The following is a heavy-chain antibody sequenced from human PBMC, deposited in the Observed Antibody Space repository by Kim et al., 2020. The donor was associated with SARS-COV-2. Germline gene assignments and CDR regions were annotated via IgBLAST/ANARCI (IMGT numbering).Heavy chain of an antibody. J-gene: IGHJ4*02. Sequence: SVKGRFTISRDKSKNTLYLQMNSLRAEDTAVYYCAPRRVTMVRGVINFDYWGQGTLVTVSS. V-gene: IGHV3-23*01. D-gene: IGHD3-10*01. CDR3: APRRVTMVRGVINFDY.